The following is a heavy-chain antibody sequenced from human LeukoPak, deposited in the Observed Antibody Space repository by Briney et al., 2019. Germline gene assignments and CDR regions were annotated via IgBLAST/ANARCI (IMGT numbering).Heavy chain of an antibody. V-gene: IGHV1-2*02. CDR1: GYTFSGTGWY. Sequence: ASVKVSCKASGYTFSGTGWYLYWLRQAPGQGLECMGWIYPYTGATHYAQKFQGRVAMTRDTSISTAYMELSRLRPDDTAVYYCARDGPAQMVDFDYWGQGTMVTVSS. CDR3: ARDGPAQMVDFDY. CDR2: IYPYTGAT. J-gene: IGHJ4*02. D-gene: IGHD3-10*01.